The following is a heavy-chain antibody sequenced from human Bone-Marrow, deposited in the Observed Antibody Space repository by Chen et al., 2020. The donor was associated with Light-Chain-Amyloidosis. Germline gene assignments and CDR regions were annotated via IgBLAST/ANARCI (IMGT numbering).Heavy chain of an antibody. J-gene: IGHJ3*01. Sequence: EVQLVETGGGVIQPGGSLRLSCAASGFSVSGHYMTWVRQAPGRGLEWVSLIYAGGSTFYAESVKGRFTISRDISENTLILQMSSLRADDTAVYYCAFRSRDCFSGGPCYGDAFNVWGQGTVVTVSS. CDR2: IYAGGST. CDR1: GFSVSGHY. CDR3: AFRSRDCFSGGPCYGDAFNV. D-gene: IGHD2-21*02. V-gene: IGHV3-53*02.